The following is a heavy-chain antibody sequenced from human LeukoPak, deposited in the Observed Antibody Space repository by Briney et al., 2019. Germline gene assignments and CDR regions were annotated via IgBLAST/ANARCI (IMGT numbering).Heavy chain of an antibody. V-gene: IGHV4-59*01. CDR1: GGSISSYY. Sequence: PSETLSLTCTVSGGSISSYYWGWIRQPPGKRLEYIGYIYYTGNTNYNPSLKSRVSISVDTSKNHFSLKLTSVTAADTAVYYCARYDYGSSWYISDYWGQGTLVTVSS. CDR3: ARYDYGSSWYISDY. J-gene: IGHJ4*02. CDR2: IYYTGNT. D-gene: IGHD6-13*01.